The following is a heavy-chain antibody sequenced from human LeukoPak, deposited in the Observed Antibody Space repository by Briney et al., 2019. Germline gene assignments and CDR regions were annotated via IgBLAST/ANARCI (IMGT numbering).Heavy chain of an antibody. CDR2: IYYSGST. CDR3: AKHRYYYDSSGYYYQP. D-gene: IGHD3-22*01. Sequence: PSETLSLTCTVSGASISSYYWSWIRQPPGKGLEWIGYIYYSGSTNYNPSLKSRVTISVDTSKNQFSLRLSSVTAADTAVYYCAKHRYYYDSSGYYYQPWGQGTLVTVSS. V-gene: IGHV4-59*01. CDR1: GASISSYY. J-gene: IGHJ5*02.